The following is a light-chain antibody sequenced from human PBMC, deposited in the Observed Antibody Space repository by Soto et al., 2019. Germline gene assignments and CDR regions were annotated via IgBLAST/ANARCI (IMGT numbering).Light chain of an antibody. V-gene: IGKV1-9*01. J-gene: IGKJ1*01. CDR3: QHYNSYSEA. Sequence: DIQMTQSPSFLSASVGDRVTVTCRASQGISSYLVWYQQKPGKAPKLLIHATSTLQSGVPSRFSGSGSGTEFTLTISSLQPDDFATYYCQHYNSYSEAFGQGTKVDIK. CDR2: ATS. CDR1: QGISSY.